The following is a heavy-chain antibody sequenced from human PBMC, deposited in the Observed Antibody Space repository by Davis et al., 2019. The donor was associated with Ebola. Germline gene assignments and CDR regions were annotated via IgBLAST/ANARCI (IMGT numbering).Heavy chain of an antibody. V-gene: IGHV4-34*01. CDR1: GGSFSDYF. J-gene: IGHJ6*02. CDR3: ARGHSYGSMVYGLDV. Sequence: SETLSLTCGVYGGSFSDYFWSWIRQPPEKGLEWIGEISHHNGDTNYNPSLRSRVTMSVDTSKNQFSVKLTSLTAADTAVYYCARGHSYGSMVYGLDVWGQGTTVTVSS. D-gene: IGHD5-18*01. CDR2: ISHHNGDT.